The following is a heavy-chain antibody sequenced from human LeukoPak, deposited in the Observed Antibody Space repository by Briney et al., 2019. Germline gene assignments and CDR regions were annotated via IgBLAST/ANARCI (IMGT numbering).Heavy chain of an antibody. CDR2: IRYDGSNK. J-gene: IGHJ1*01. Sequence: GGSLRLSCAASGSTFSSYGMHWVRQAPGKGLEWVAFIRYDGSNKYYADSVKGRFTISRDNSKNTLYLQMNSLRAEDTAVYYCAKALYYYGSGSYVPAEYFQHWGQGTLVTVSS. D-gene: IGHD3-10*01. CDR3: AKALYYYGSGSYVPAEYFQH. V-gene: IGHV3-30*02. CDR1: GSTFSSYG.